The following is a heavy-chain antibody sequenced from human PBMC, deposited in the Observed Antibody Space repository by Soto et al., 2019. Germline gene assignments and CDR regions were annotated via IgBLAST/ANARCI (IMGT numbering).Heavy chain of an antibody. V-gene: IGHV3-30*03. D-gene: IGHD4-17*01. Sequence: QVQLVESGGGVVRPGRSLRLSCVASGFIFSNCDMQWIRQAPGKGLEWVAILYYDGSNEYNADSVKGRFTISTDNFKNTLYLQMNSLRPEDTAIYYCATVHVYAMDYWGQGTLVSVSS. CDR2: LYYDGSNE. J-gene: IGHJ4*02. CDR3: ATVHVYAMDY. CDR1: GFIFSNCD.